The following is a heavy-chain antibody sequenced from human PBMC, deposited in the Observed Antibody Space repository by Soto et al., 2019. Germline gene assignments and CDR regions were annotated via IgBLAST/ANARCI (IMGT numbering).Heavy chain of an antibody. CDR3: ARDFFAGTTVSGMDV. Sequence: SETLSLTCTVSGGSISSYYWSWIRQPPGKGLEWIGYIYYSGSTNYNPSLKSRVAISVDTSKNQFSLKLSSVTAADTAVYYCARDFFAGTTVSGMDVWGQGTTVTVSS. CDR2: IYYSGST. D-gene: IGHD1-7*01. J-gene: IGHJ6*02. V-gene: IGHV4-59*01. CDR1: GGSISSYY.